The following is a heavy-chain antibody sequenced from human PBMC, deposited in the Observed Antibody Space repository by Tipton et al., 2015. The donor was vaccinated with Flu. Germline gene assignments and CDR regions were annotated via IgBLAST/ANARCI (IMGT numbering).Heavy chain of an antibody. CDR2: INQDGSEK. J-gene: IGHJ4*02. CDR1: GFTFSHYW. CDR3: AKTTSSGYDGSGRDFDY. D-gene: IGHD3-10*01. V-gene: IGHV3-7*01. Sequence: SLRLSCATSGFTFSHYWMNWVRQAPGKGLEWVANINQDGSEKHYVESVKGRFTISRDNAKNSLYLQMNSLRAEDTAVYYCAKTTSSGYDGSGRDFDYWGQGTLVTVSS.